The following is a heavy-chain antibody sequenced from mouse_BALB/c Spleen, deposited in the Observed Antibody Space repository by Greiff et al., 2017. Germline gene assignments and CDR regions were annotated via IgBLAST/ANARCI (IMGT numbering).Heavy chain of an antibody. CDR1: GYTFTDYE. CDR2: IDPETGGT. V-gene: IGHV1-15*01. J-gene: IGHJ2*01. D-gene: IGHD1-2*01. CDR3: TRKFPDYYGYDY. Sequence: QVQLQQSGAELVRPGASVTLSCKASGYTFTDYEMHWVKQTPVHGLEWIGAIDPETGGTAYNQKFKGKATLTADKSSSTAYMELRSLTSEDSAVYYCTRKFPDYYGYDYWGQGTTLTVSS.